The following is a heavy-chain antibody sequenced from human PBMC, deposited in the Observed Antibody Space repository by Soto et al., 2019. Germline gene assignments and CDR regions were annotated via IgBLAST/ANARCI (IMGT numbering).Heavy chain of an antibody. J-gene: IGHJ4*02. D-gene: IGHD3-9*01. CDR3: ARHGSEDFDWLILSSFDY. Sequence: SETLSLTCTVSGYSISTSSYYWGWIRQPPGKGLEWIVSIDFTWSTYYNPSLKSRVTISVDTSKNQFSLKLSSVTAADTAIYYCARHGSEDFDWLILSSFDYWCQGTLVTVSS. CDR2: IDFTWST. CDR1: GYSISTSSYY. V-gene: IGHV4-39*01.